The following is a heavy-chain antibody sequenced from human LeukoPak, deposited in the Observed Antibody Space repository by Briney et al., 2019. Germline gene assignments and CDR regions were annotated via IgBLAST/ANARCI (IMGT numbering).Heavy chain of an antibody. V-gene: IGHV3-7*01. Sequence: GGSLRLSFAASGFTFSGYWISSLRHAPGKWLEWVANIKQDGGEKYYVDSVKGRFTISRDNAKNSLYLQMNSLRAEDTAVYYCARDRGFGQADVWGKGTTVTVSS. J-gene: IGHJ6*04. CDR2: IKQDGGEK. D-gene: IGHD3-10*01. CDR3: ARDRGFGQADV. CDR1: GFTFSGYW.